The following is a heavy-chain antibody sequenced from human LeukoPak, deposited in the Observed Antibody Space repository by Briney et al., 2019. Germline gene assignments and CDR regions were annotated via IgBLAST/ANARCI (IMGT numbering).Heavy chain of an antibody. CDR2: IIPIFGTA. J-gene: IGHJ5*02. CDR3: ARSDLIVVVPNGWFDP. Sequence: SVKVSCKASGGTFSSYAISWVRQAPGQGLEWMGGIIPIFGTANYAQKFPGRVTITADESTSTAYMELSSLRSEDTAVYYCARSDLIVVVPNGWFDPWGQGTLVTVSS. CDR1: GGTFSSYA. D-gene: IGHD2-2*01. V-gene: IGHV1-69*13.